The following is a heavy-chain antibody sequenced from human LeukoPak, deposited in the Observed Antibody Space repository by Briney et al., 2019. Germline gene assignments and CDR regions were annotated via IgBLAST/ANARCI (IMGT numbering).Heavy chain of an antibody. CDR1: GYTFTGYY. CDR3: ARVQYYYDSSGYYPPETYYFDY. CDR2: INPNSGGT. Sequence: ASVKVSCKASGYTFTGYYMHWVRQAPGQGLEWMGWINPNSGGTNYAQKFQGWVTMTRDTSISTAYMELSRLRSDDTAVYYCARVQYYYDSSGYYPPETYYFDYWGQGTLVTVSS. J-gene: IGHJ4*02. D-gene: IGHD3-22*01. V-gene: IGHV1-2*04.